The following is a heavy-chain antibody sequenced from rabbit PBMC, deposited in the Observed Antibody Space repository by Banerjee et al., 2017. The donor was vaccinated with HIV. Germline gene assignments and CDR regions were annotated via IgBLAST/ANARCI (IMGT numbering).Heavy chain of an antibody. CDR2: INTSSGNT. Sequence: QEHLEESGGGLVQPEGSLTLTCTASGFSFSNKYVMCWVRQAPGKGLEWIACINTSSGNTVYASWAKGRFTISKTSSTTVTLQMTSLTAADTATYFCARGDATYAGYHYATVGGLDLWGPGTLVTVS. D-gene: IGHD7-1*01. V-gene: IGHV1S45*01. CDR3: ARGDATYAGYHYATVGGLDL. CDR1: GFSFSNKYV. J-gene: IGHJ6*01.